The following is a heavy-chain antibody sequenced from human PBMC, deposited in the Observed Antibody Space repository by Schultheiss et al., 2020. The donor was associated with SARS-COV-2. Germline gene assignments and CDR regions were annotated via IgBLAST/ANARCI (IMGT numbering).Heavy chain of an antibody. J-gene: IGHJ4*02. D-gene: IGHD2-2*01. CDR3: ARVVPAATYYFDY. Sequence: SETLSLTCTVSGGSISSYYWSWIRQPPGKGLEWIGYIYYSGSTNYNPSLKSRVTISVDRSKNQFSLKLSSVAAADTAVYYCARVVPAATYYFDYWGQGTLVTVSS. CDR1: GGSISSYY. V-gene: IGHV4-59*12. CDR2: IYYSGST.